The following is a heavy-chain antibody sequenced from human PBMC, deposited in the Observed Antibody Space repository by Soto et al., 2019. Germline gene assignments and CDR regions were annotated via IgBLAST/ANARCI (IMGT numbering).Heavy chain of an antibody. CDR1: GYSFPSQW. J-gene: IGHJ6*02. CDR2: IYPADSDT. Sequence: PGESLKISCKGSGYSFPSQWIGWVRQMPGKGLEWMGNIYPADSDTRYSPSFQGQVTISADKSIRTAYLQWSSLKASDTGIYYCARARITMVREVIKYNMDVWGQGTTVTVSS. V-gene: IGHV5-51*01. D-gene: IGHD3-10*01. CDR3: ARARITMVREVIKYNMDV.